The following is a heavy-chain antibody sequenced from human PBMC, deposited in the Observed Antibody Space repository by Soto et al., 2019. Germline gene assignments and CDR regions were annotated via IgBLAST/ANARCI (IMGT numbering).Heavy chain of an antibody. J-gene: IGHJ4*02. V-gene: IGHV4-30-4*01. CDR1: GASISRGDYY. Sequence: SETLSLTCTVSGASISRGDYYWSWIRQPPGKGLEWIGYIYYSGSTYYNPSLKSRLTISVDTSKNQFSLKLSSVTAADTAVYYCASHSGYDRLHYWGQGTLVTVSS. D-gene: IGHD5-12*01. CDR3: ASHSGYDRLHY. CDR2: IYYSGST.